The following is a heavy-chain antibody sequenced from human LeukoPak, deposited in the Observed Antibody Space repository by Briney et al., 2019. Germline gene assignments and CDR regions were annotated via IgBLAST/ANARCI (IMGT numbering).Heavy chain of an antibody. CDR2: INGDESST. CDR1: GFTFSGYL. D-gene: IGHD6-19*01. V-gene: IGHV3-74*01. CDR3: VRFSGWPRPFDY. Sequence: PGGSLILSCAASGFTFSGYLMHWVRRAPGKGLVWVSLINGDESSTKYADSVKGRFTISRDNAKNTMYLQMNSMRAEDTAVYYCVRFSGWPRPFDYWGQGTLVTVSS. J-gene: IGHJ4*02.